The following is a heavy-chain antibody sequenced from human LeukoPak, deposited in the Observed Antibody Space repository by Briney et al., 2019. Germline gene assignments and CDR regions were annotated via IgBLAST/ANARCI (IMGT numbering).Heavy chain of an antibody. CDR3: AKDADVDTPMFITY. Sequence: GRSLRLSCAASGFTFSSYAMSWVRQAPGKGLEWVSAISSSGGSTFYADSVKGRFTISRDNSKNTLYLQMNSLRAEDTAIYYCAKDADVDTPMFITYWGQGTLVTVSS. J-gene: IGHJ4*02. CDR2: ISSSGGST. V-gene: IGHV3-23*01. CDR1: GFTFSSYA. D-gene: IGHD5-18*01.